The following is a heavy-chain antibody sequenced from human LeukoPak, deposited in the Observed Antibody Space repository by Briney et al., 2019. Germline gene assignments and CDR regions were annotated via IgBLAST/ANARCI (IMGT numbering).Heavy chain of an antibody. D-gene: IGHD3-10*01. CDR3: ARGDGSGSSNWFDP. V-gene: IGHV4-31*03. CDR2: IYYSGST. J-gene: IGHJ5*02. CDR1: GGSISSGGYY. Sequence: PSQTLSLTCTVSGGSISSGGYYWSWIRQHPGKGLEWIGYIYYSGSTYYNPSLKSRVTISVDKSKNQFSLKLSSVTAADTAVYYCARGDGSGSSNWFDPWGQGTLVTVSS.